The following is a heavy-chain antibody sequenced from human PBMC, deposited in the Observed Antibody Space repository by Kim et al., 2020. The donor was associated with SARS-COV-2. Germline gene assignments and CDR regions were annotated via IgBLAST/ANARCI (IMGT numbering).Heavy chain of an antibody. D-gene: IGHD6-19*01. CDR2: IRGSGASV. J-gene: IGHJ4*02. CDR3: AKDRLAVTGGTPSYPHIFYF. Sequence: GGSLRLSCAASGFTFDSYAMSWVRQAPGKGPEWVSAIRGSGASVHYADSVKGRFTISRDNSKNTGFLQMNDLRGDDTAVYYCAKDRLAVTGGTPSYPHIFYFGGRGTRVTVSS. V-gene: IGHV3-23*01. CDR1: GFTFDSYA.